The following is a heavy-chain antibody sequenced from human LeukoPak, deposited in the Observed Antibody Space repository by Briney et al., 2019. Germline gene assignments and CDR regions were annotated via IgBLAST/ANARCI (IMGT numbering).Heavy chain of an antibody. V-gene: IGHV4-59*01. Sequence: PSETLSLTCTVSGGSLSSYYWSWIRQPPGKGLEWIGYIYYSGSTNYNPSLKSRVTISVDTSKNQFSLKLSSVTAADTAVYYCARVVSDSSSWYDYWGQGTLVTVSS. CDR3: ARVVSDSSSWYDY. D-gene: IGHD6-13*01. CDR2: IYYSGST. CDR1: GGSLSSYY. J-gene: IGHJ4*02.